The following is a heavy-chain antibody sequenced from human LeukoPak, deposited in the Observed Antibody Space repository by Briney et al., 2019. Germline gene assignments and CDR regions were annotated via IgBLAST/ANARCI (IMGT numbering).Heavy chain of an antibody. V-gene: IGHV3-74*01. CDR1: GFTFSSYW. CDR2: ISTDGSGT. J-gene: IGHJ3*02. Sequence: PGGSLRLSCAASGFTFSSYWMHWVRQAPGKGLVWVSRISTDGSGTNYADSVKGRFTISRDNAKNTLYLQMNSLRDDDTAVYYCARWDAFDIWGQGTMVTVSS. CDR3: ARWDAFDI.